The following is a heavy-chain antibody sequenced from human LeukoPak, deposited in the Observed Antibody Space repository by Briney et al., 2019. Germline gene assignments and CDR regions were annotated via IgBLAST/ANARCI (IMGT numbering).Heavy chain of an antibody. CDR1: GYTFTGYY. CDR3: AREILGMSGSYSEALGY. V-gene: IGHV1-2*02. Sequence: GASVKVSCKASGYTFTGYYMHWVRQAPGQGLEWMGWINPNSGGTNYAQKLQGRVTMTTDTSTSTAYMELRSLRSDDTAVYYCAREILGMSGSYSEALGYWGQGTLVTVSS. J-gene: IGHJ4*02. D-gene: IGHD1-26*01. CDR2: INPNSGGT.